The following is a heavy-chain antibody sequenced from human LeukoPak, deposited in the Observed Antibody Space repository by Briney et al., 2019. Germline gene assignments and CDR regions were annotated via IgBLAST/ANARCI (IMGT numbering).Heavy chain of an antibody. CDR3: ARGLYFALDY. CDR2: INSDGSST. J-gene: IGHJ4*02. Sequence: GGSLRLSCAASGLIFTSYWMHWVRRAPGKGLVWVSRINSDGSSTTYADSVKGRFTISRDNAKNTLYLQMNSLRAEDTAVYYCARGLYFALDYWGQGTLVTVSS. CDR1: GLIFTSYW. D-gene: IGHD2/OR15-2a*01. V-gene: IGHV3-74*01.